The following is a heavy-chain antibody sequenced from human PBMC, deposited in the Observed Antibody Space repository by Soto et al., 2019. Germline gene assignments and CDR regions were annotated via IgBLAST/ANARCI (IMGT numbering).Heavy chain of an antibody. CDR1: GGTFSSFA. CDR2: IVPLVGTA. J-gene: IGHJ6*02. V-gene: IGHV1-69*01. Sequence: QVQLVQSGAEVKKPASSVKVSCKASGGTFSSFAISWVRQAPGHGLEWMGGIVPLVGTANFPQKFQGRVTISADESTTTVYMELSSLTSEDTAVYYCAGRPHSPHFVTMDVWGQGTTVTVSS. D-gene: IGHD1-26*01. CDR3: AGRPHSPHFVTMDV.